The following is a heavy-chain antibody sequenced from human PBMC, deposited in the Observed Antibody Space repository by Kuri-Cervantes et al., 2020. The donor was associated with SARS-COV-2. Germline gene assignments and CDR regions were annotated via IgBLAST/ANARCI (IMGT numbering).Heavy chain of an antibody. CDR1: GGSVSSGSYY. V-gene: IGHV4-61*01. J-gene: IGHJ6*02. CDR3: ARGVTIFGEDV. CDR2: IYYSGST. D-gene: IGHD3-3*01. Sequence: SETLSLTCTVSGGSVSSGSYYWSWIRQPPGKGLEWIGCIYYSGSTNYNPSLKSRVTISVDTSKNQFSLKLSSVTAADTAVYYCARGVTIFGEDVWGQGTTVTVSS.